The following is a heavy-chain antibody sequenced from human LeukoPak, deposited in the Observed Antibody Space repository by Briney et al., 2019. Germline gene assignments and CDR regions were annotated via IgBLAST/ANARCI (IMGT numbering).Heavy chain of an antibody. D-gene: IGHD3-10*01. CDR1: GVTFTSSA. CDR2: IVVGSGNT. J-gene: IGHJ4*02. Sequence: ASVKVSCKASGVTFTSSAVQWVRQARGQRLEWIGWIVVGSGNTNYAQKFQERVTITRDMSTSTAYMELSSLRSEDTAVYYCAAVPDARGGTDYWGQGTLVTVSS. CDR3: AAVPDARGGTDY. V-gene: IGHV1-58*01.